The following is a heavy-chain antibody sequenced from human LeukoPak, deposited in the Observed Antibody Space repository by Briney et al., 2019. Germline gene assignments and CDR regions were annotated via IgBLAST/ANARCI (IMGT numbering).Heavy chain of an antibody. D-gene: IGHD1-14*01. V-gene: IGHV1-2*02. CDR2: INPNNGDT. CDR3: ARGVAGVYFYYYMDV. Sequence: ASVKVSCKASGYTFTGYYMHWVRQAPGQGLEWMGWINPNNGDTHYAQKFQGTVTMTRDTSISTAYMGLSSLRSDDTAVYYCARGVAGVYFYYYMDVWGKGTTVTVSS. CDR1: GYTFTGYY. J-gene: IGHJ6*03.